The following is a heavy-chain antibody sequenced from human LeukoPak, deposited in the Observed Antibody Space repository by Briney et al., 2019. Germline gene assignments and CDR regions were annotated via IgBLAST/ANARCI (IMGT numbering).Heavy chain of an antibody. CDR1: GFTFSSYA. J-gene: IGHJ4*02. CDR2: ISGSGGST. V-gene: IGHV3-23*01. Sequence: PGGSLRLSCAASGFTFSSYAMSWVRQAPGKGLEWVSAISGSGGSTYYADSVKGRFTTSRDNSKNTLYLQMNSLRAEDTAVYYCAKLYYGSGSYLVFDYWGQGTLVTVSS. D-gene: IGHD3-10*01. CDR3: AKLYYGSGSYLVFDY.